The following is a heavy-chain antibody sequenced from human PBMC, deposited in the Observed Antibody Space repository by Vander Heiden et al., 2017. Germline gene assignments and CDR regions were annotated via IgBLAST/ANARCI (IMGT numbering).Heavy chain of an antibody. V-gene: IGHV4-39*01. D-gene: IGHD3-16*01. CDR2: IIYFGSA. Sequence: QLQLQESGPGLVKPSETLSLTCTVSGGSIKSRDHFWGWVRQSPGKGLEWVGSIIYFGSAYVNPSLESRVTLSVDTSKNQFSLEMRSVTAADTAVYHCARQVSRNLDYFDSWGQGALVTVSS. CDR1: GGSIKSRDHF. CDR3: ARQVSRNLDYFDS. J-gene: IGHJ4*02.